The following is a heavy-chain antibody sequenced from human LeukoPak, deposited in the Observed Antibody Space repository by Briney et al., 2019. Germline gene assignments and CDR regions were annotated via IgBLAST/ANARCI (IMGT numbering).Heavy chain of an antibody. D-gene: IGHD3-3*01. J-gene: IGHJ4*02. Sequence: GGSLRLSCGASGFTFSRYWMSWVRQAPGKGLEWVANIKLDGSEKNYVDSVKGRFTISRDNTKNSLYLQMNSLRAEDTAVFYCARDQYDTWSRRGNFDSWGQGTLVIVSS. CDR3: ARDQYDTWSRRGNFDS. CDR1: GFTFSRYW. CDR2: IKLDGSEK. V-gene: IGHV3-7*03.